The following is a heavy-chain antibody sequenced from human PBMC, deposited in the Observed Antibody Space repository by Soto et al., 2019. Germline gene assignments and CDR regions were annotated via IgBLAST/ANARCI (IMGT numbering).Heavy chain of an antibody. Sequence: GGSLRLSCVAAGFTVSSNYMSWVRQAPGKGLEWVSVIYSDGNTYYADSVKGRFTISRHNSKNTLYLQMNSLRPEDTAVYYCVRGPFFDYWGQGTLVTVSS. CDR2: IYSDGNT. J-gene: IGHJ4*02. CDR1: GFTVSSNY. CDR3: VRGPFFDY. V-gene: IGHV3-53*04.